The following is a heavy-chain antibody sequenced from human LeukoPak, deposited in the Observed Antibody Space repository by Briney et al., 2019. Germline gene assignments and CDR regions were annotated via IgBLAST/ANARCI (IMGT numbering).Heavy chain of an antibody. Sequence: GGSLRLSCAASGFTFSDYYMNWIRQAPGKGLEWVSYISNSGTIIPYADSVKGRFTISTDNTKNSLYLQMNSLRAEDTAVYYCARETLGVTAFDIWGQGTMVTVSS. D-gene: IGHD2-21*02. CDR3: ARETLGVTAFDI. J-gene: IGHJ3*02. V-gene: IGHV3-11*01. CDR2: ISNSGTII. CDR1: GFTFSDYY.